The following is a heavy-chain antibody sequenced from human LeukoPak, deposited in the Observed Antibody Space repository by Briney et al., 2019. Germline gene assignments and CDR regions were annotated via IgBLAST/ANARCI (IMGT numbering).Heavy chain of an antibody. CDR2: IRSKAYGGTT. J-gene: IGHJ4*02. CDR3: TLSITMVRGVPDFDY. CDR1: GFTFGDYA. Sequence: GGSLRLSCTASGFTFGDYAMSWVRQAPGKGLEWVGFIRSKAYGGTTEYAASVKGRFTISRDDSKSIAYLQMNSLKTEDTAVYYCTLSITMVRGVPDFDYWGRGTLVTVSS. D-gene: IGHD3-10*01. V-gene: IGHV3-49*04.